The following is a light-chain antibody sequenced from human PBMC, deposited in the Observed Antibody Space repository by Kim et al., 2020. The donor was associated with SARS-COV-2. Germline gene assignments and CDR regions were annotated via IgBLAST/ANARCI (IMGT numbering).Light chain of an antibody. J-gene: IGKJ2*01. V-gene: IGKV2-24*01. CDR2: EIS. CDR3: MQSTQFPHT. Sequence: DIVLTQTPLSSPVTLGQPASISCRSSQSLVDSDGNTYLSWLQQRPGQPPRLLIYEISNRFSGVPDRFSGSGAGTDFTLTISRVEAEDVGVYYCMQSTQFPHTFGQGTKLEI. CDR1: QSLVDSDGNTY.